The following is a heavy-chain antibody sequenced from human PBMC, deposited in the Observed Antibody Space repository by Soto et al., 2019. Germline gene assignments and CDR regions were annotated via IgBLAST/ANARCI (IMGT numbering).Heavy chain of an antibody. D-gene: IGHD5-12*01. V-gene: IGHV1-24*01. CDR3: ATPRAGYSGYDLDY. CDR1: GYTLTELS. Sequence: ASVKVSCKVSGYTLTELSMHWVRQAPGEGLEWMGGFDPEDGETIYAQKFQGRVTMTEDTSTDTAYMELSSLRSEDTAVYYCATPRAGYSGYDLDYWGQGTLVTVSS. J-gene: IGHJ4*02. CDR2: FDPEDGET.